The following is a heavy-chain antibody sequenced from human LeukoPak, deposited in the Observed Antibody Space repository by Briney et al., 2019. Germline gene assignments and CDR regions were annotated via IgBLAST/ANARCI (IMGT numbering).Heavy chain of an antibody. CDR2: INSNESIA. J-gene: IGHJ4*02. V-gene: IGHV3-74*01. Sequence: GGSLRLSCAASGFTFTTYAMSLVRQAPGKGLVCVSRINSNESIATYADYVKGRFTISRDNAKNTLYLQMNSLRAEDTAVYYCARDNHYYGSGSYDYWGQGTLVTVSS. D-gene: IGHD3-10*01. CDR1: GFTFTTYA. CDR3: ARDNHYYGSGSYDY.